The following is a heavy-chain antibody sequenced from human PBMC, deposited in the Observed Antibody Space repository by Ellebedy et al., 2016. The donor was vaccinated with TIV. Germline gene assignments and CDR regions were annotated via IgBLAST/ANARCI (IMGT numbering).Heavy chain of an antibody. J-gene: IGHJ4*02. D-gene: IGHD3-10*01. Sequence: GESLKISCVASGFIFSSYYMTWVRQAPGKGLEWISYISGSGGMMDHADSVKGRFTISRDNAKNLLYLQLSSLRAEDTAVYYCARRSRGPSYYFDYWGQGALVTVSS. CDR2: ISGSGGMM. CDR3: ARRSRGPSYYFDY. CDR1: GFIFSSYY. V-gene: IGHV3-48*03.